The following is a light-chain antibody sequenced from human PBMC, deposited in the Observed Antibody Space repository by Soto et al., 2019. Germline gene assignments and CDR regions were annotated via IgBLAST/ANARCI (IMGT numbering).Light chain of an antibody. V-gene: IGLV2-14*01. Sequence: QSVLTQPASVSGSPGQSITISCTGSSSDVGGYNYVSWYQQHPGKAPRLMIYEVSNRPSGGSNRFSGSKSGNTASLTISGLQAEDEADYYCSSYRGASTGVFGTGTKVTVL. J-gene: IGLJ1*01. CDR2: EVS. CDR1: SSDVGGYNY. CDR3: SSYRGASTGV.